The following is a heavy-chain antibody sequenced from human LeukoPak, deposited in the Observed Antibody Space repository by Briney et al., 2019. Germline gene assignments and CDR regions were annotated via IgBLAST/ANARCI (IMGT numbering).Heavy chain of an antibody. CDR2: ISGSGGST. CDR1: GFTFSSYA. V-gene: IGHV3-23*01. J-gene: IGHJ4*02. Sequence: GGSLRLSCAASGFTFSSYAMSWVRHAPGKGLEWVSAISGSGGSTYYADSVKGRFTISRDNSKNTLYLQMNSLRAEDTAVYYCAKYGLYSNYVFDYWGQGTLVTVSS. D-gene: IGHD4-11*01. CDR3: AKYGLYSNYVFDY.